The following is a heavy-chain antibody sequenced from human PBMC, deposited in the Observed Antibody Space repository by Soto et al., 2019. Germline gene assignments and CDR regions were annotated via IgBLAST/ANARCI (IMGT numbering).Heavy chain of an antibody. CDR3: ARGSRGSWYIY. CDR2: IYHTGIV. V-gene: IGHV4-4*02. D-gene: IGHD6-13*01. Sequence: QVQLQESGPGLVKPSETLSLTCAVSGGSITSDDWWSWVRQPPGKGLEWIGEIYHTGIVNYNPSLKSXXTXSXXKCKNQFSLNVNSVTVADTAVYYCARGSRGSWYIYWGQGTLVTVSS. CDR1: GGSITSDDW. J-gene: IGHJ4*02.